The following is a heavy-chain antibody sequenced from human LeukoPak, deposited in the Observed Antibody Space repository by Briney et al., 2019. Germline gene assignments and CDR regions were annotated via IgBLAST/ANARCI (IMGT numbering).Heavy chain of an antibody. CDR1: GGSISSYY. CDR3: VHWGSPNFDY. J-gene: IGHJ4*02. V-gene: IGHV4-38-2*02. CDR2: IYHSGST. Sequence: SETLSLTCTVSGGSISSYYWGWIRQPPGKGLEWIGSIYHSGSTYYNPSLKSRVTISVDTSKNQFSLKLSSVTAADTAVYYCVHWGSPNFDYWGQGTLVTVSS. D-gene: IGHD3-16*01.